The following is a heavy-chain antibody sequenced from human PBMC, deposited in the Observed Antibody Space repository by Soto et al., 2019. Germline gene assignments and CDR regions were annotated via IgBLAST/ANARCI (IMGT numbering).Heavy chain of an antibody. CDR1: GGSISNGGYY. V-gene: IGHV4-31*03. CDR2: IYYSGNT. CDR3: ARASFDFRGGYYFEY. Sequence: SETLSLTCTVSGGSISNGGYYWSWIRQHQGKGLEWIGYIYYSGNTYYNPSLKSRVNILVDTSKNQFSLKLSSVTAADTAVYYCARASFDFRGGYYFEYWGQGALV. J-gene: IGHJ4*02. D-gene: IGHD3-9*01.